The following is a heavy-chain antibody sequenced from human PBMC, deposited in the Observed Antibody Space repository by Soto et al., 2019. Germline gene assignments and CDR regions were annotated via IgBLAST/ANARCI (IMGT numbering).Heavy chain of an antibody. CDR3: VIEPEYYDILTGGIDY. D-gene: IGHD3-9*01. Sequence: GGSLRLSCSASGFTFSSYAMHWVRQAPGKGLEYVSAISCNGGSTYYADSVKGRFTISRDNSKNTLYLQMSSLRAEDTAVYYCVIEPEYYDILTGGIDYWGQGTLVTVSS. J-gene: IGHJ4*02. CDR2: ISCNGGST. V-gene: IGHV3-64D*08. CDR1: GFTFSSYA.